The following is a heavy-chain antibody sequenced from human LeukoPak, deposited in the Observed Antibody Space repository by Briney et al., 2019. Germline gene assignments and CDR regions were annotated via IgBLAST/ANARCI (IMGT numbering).Heavy chain of an antibody. V-gene: IGHV4-34*01. D-gene: IGHD6-19*01. Sequence: SETLSLTCAVYGGSFNDYYWSWIRQHPGKGREWIGEINHSGSTNNNPSLKSRVTISVDTSKNQLSLKLSSVTAADTAVYYCARHRGSGWYFDYWGQGTLVTVSS. CDR3: ARHRGSGWYFDY. J-gene: IGHJ4*02. CDR2: INHSGST. CDR1: GGSFNDYY.